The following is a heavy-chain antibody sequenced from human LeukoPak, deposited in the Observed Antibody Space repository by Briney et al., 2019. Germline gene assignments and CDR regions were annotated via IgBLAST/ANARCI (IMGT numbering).Heavy chain of an antibody. CDR2: INPNSGGT. CDR3: AREAYGSGSYSYSL. CDR1: GYTFTGYY. Sequence: AASVKVSCKASGYTFTGYYMHWVRQAPGQGLEWMGWINPNSGGTNYAQKFQGWVTMTRDTSISTAYMELSRLRSDDTAVYYCAREAYGSGSYSYSLWGQGTLVTVSS. D-gene: IGHD3-10*01. V-gene: IGHV1-2*04. J-gene: IGHJ4*02.